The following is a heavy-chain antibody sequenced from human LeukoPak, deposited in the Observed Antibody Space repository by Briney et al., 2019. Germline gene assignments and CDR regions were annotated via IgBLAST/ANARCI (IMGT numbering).Heavy chain of an antibody. CDR2: ISAYNGNT. CDR3: ARIWDCSSTSCYYYYMDV. D-gene: IGHD2-2*01. V-gene: IGHV1-18*01. CDR1: GYTFTSYG. J-gene: IGHJ6*03. Sequence: ASVKVSCKASGYTFTSYGISWVRQAPGQGLEWMGWISAYNGNTNYAQKLQGRVTMTTDTSTSTAYMELRSLRSDDTAVYYCARIWDCSSTSCYYYYMDVWGKGTTVTVSS.